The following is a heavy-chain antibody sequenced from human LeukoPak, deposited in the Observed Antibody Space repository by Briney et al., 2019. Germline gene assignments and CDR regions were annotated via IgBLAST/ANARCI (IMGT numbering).Heavy chain of an antibody. V-gene: IGHV1-24*01. Sequence: ASVKVSCKVSGYTVTELSMHWVRQAPGKGLEWMGGFDPEDGETIYAQKFQGRVTMTEDTSTDTAYMELSSLRSEDTAVYYCATDLGGATTTGAFDIWGQGTMVTVSS. D-gene: IGHD1-26*01. CDR1: GYTVTELS. CDR2: FDPEDGET. CDR3: ATDLGGATTTGAFDI. J-gene: IGHJ3*02.